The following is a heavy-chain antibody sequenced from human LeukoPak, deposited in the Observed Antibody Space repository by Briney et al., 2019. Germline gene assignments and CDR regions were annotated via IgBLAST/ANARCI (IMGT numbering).Heavy chain of an antibody. CDR3: ARDPSSRWNTAGYFDY. CDR2: IVVGSGNT. V-gene: IGHV1-58*01. Sequence: GASVKVSCKASGFTFTSSAVQWVRQARGQRLEWIGWIVVGSGNTNYAQKFQGRVTITRDTSASTAYMELSSLRSEDTAVYYCARDPSSRWNTAGYFDYWGQGTLVTVSS. D-gene: IGHD1/OR15-1a*01. J-gene: IGHJ4*02. CDR1: GFTFTSSA.